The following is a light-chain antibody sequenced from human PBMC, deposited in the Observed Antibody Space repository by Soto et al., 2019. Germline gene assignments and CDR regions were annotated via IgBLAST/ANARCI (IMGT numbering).Light chain of an antibody. CDR2: DVT. CDR3: SSYTSDTTGV. V-gene: IGLV2-14*03. Sequence: QSVLTQPASVSGSPGQSIAISCTGTSSDVGGYNYVSWYQQHPGKAPKLMIYDVTTRPSGVSNRFSGSKSGNTAALTISGIKAEDEADYYCSSYTSDTTGVFGTGTKVTVL. CDR1: SSDVGGYNY. J-gene: IGLJ1*01.